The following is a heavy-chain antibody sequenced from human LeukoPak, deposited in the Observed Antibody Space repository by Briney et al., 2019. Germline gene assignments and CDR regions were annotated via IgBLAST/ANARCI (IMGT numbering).Heavy chain of an antibody. CDR3: ARDRNYDRGGWYFDL. CDR2: MKLDGSEK. V-gene: IGHV3-7*01. J-gene: IGHJ2*01. Sequence: GGSLTLSCEASGLTFSTDLMSWVRQAPGKGLEWVANMKLDGSEKYHIRSVEARFTIATEDPKHSLYLKMNSLRAADTDVYYCARDRNYDRGGWYFDLWGRGTLVTVSS. D-gene: IGHD3-10*02. CDR1: GLTFSTDL.